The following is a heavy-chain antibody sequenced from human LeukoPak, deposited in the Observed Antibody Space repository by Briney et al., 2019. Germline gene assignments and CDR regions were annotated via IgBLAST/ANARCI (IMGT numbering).Heavy chain of an antibody. Sequence: GGSLRLSCAASGFTFSSYAMSWVRQAPGKGLEWVSAISGSGGSTYYADSVKGRFTISRDNSKNTLYLQMNSLRAEDTAVYYCARVPHDYSLIGYFDYWGQGTLVTVSS. V-gene: IGHV3-23*01. CDR3: ARVPHDYSLIGYFDY. J-gene: IGHJ4*02. CDR1: GFTFSSYA. D-gene: IGHD4-11*01. CDR2: ISGSGGST.